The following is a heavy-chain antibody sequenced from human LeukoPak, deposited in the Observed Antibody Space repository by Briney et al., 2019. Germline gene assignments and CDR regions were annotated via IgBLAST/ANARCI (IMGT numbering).Heavy chain of an antibody. V-gene: IGHV3-30*18. CDR3: VKARDYYDFWSGYRPRYYYYGMDV. CDR1: GFTFSSYG. Sequence: GRSLRLSCAASGFTFSSYGMHWVRQAPGKGLEWVAVISYDGSNKYYADSVKGRFTISRDNSKNTLYLQMNSLRAEDTAVYYCVKARDYYDFWSGYRPRYYYYGMDVWGQGTTVTVSS. J-gene: IGHJ6*02. D-gene: IGHD3-3*01. CDR2: ISYDGSNK.